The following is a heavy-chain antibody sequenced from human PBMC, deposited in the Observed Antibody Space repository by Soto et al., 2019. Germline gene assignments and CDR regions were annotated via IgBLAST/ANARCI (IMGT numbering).Heavy chain of an antibody. J-gene: IGHJ4*02. Sequence: QVQLVQSGAEVKKPGSSVKVSCKASGGTFSSYAISWVRQAPGQGLEWMGGIIPIFGTANYAQKFQGRGTITADESTSTAYMELSSLRSEDTAVYYCDIVVVVAATTDYYFDYWGQGTLVTVSS. CDR1: GGTFSSYA. V-gene: IGHV1-69*01. CDR3: DIVVVVAATTDYYFDY. CDR2: IIPIFGTA. D-gene: IGHD2-15*01.